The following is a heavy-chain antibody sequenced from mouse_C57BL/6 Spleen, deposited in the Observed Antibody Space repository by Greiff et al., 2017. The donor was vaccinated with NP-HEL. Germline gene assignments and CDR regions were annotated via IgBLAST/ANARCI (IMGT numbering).Heavy chain of an antibody. CDR1: GYTFTSYW. CDR2: IDPSDSET. CDR3: AREDDYYGSSPRAMDY. V-gene: IGHV1-52*01. Sequence: QVQLQQPGAELVRPGSSVKLSCKASGYTFTSYWMHWVKQRPIQGLEWIGNIDPSDSETHYNQKFKDKATLTVDKSSSTAYMQLSSLTSEDSAVYYCAREDDYYGSSPRAMDYWGQGTSVTVSS. J-gene: IGHJ4*01. D-gene: IGHD1-1*01.